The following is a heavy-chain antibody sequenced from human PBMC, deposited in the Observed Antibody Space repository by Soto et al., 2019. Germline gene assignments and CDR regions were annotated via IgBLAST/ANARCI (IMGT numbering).Heavy chain of an antibody. Sequence: PGGSLRLSCAVSGFICSSYDMSWVRQAPGKGLEWVSTILVGGSTHYEDSVKGRFTISRDTSKNTVYLQMNSLTAGDMAFYYCAKATATSGGAFEIYGQGTMVTVSS. CDR1: GFICSSYD. CDR2: ILVGGST. D-gene: IGHD1-1*01. J-gene: IGHJ3*02. CDR3: AKATATSGGAFEI. V-gene: IGHV3-23*01.